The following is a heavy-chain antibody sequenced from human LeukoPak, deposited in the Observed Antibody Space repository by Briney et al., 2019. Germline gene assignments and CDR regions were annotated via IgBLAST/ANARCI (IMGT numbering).Heavy chain of an antibody. D-gene: IGHD3-3*01. Sequence: PGGSLRLSCAASGFTFSIYAMSWVRQAPGKGLKWVSGISGSSSHTMDADSVRDRFTISRDNTRNTLHLHMNSLRAEDTALYYCAKEHDYSNAAPEWGFDSWGQGTLVTVSS. V-gene: IGHV3-23*01. CDR3: AKEHDYSNAAPEWGFDS. CDR1: GFTFSIYA. J-gene: IGHJ4*02. CDR2: ISGSSSHT.